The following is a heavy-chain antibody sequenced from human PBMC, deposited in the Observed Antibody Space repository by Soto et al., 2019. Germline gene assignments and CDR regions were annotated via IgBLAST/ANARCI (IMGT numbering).Heavy chain of an antibody. CDR2: IYYSGSA. CDR1: GGSISSGGFY. J-gene: IGHJ5*02. D-gene: IGHD6-19*01. V-gene: IGHV4-31*03. CDR3: ERKFIPVAGSFNWFDP. Sequence: PSETLSLTCTVSGGSISSGGFYWSWIRQHPGKGLEWIGYIYYSGSAYYNPSLKSRVGISVDTSKNQFSLKLSSVTAADTAVYYCERKFIPVAGSFNWFDPWGQGTLVNVSS.